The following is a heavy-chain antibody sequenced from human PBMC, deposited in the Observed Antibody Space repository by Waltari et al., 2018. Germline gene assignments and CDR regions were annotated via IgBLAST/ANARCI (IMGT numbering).Heavy chain of an antibody. CDR2: INQYVNKL. Sequence: EVHLVESGGGLVQPGGSMSISCAASGFTFSGHWMGWVRQAPGKGLEWVANINQYVNKLYYVDSVEGRFTISRDNAKNSLYLQMNSLRAEDTAVYYCARDQMVTVTDDNWFDSWGQGNLVTVSS. J-gene: IGHJ5*01. D-gene: IGHD4-17*01. V-gene: IGHV3-7*01. CDR1: GFTFSGHW. CDR3: ARDQMVTVTDDNWFDS.